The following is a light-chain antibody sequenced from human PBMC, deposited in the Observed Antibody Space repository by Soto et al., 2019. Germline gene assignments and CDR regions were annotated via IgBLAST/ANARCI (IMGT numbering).Light chain of an antibody. CDR3: RQYNSYWT. V-gene: IGKV1-5*01. Sequence: DIQMTQSPSTLSASVGDRVTITCRASKSISSWLAWYQQKPGKAPRVLIYDASSLAGGVPSRFSGGGSGTEFTLTISSLQPDDFATYYCRQYNSYWTFGQGTMVEIK. CDR2: DAS. J-gene: IGKJ1*01. CDR1: KSISSW.